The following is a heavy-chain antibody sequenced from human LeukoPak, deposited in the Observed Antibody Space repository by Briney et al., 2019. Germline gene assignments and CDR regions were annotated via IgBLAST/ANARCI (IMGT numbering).Heavy chain of an antibody. D-gene: IGHD3-22*01. CDR2: IYYRST. CDR3: ARHSATDGYYYAHFDY. J-gene: IGHJ4*02. CDR1: GGSISSYY. V-gene: IGHV4-59*08. Sequence: PSETLSLTCTVSGGSISSYYWSWIRQPPGKGLEWIGYIYYRSTNYNPPLKSRVTISIDTSKNQLSLKLSSVASADPGAFHWARHSATDGYYYAHFDYWGQGTLVTVSS.